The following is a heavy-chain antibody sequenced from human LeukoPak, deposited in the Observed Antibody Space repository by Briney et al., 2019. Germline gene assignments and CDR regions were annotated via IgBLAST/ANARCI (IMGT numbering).Heavy chain of an antibody. Sequence: SETLSLTCTVSGGSISSSSYYWGWIRQPPGKGLEWIGSVYYSGSTYYNPSLKSRVTISVDTSKNQFSLKLSSVTAADTAVYYCARRYHQDGMDVWGQGTTVTVSS. CDR2: VYYSGST. CDR3: ARRYHQDGMDV. V-gene: IGHV4-39*01. CDR1: GGSISSSSYY. D-gene: IGHD2-2*01. J-gene: IGHJ6*02.